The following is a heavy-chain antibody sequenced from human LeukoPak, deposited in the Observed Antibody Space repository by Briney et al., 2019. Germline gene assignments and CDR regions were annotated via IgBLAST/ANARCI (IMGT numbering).Heavy chain of an antibody. CDR1: GFTFSSYW. CDR2: INQEGSEK. J-gene: IGHJ3*02. CDR3: ARVYSSGLWAFDI. Sequence: GGSLRLSCAASGFTFSSYWMSWVREAPGKGLEWVANINQEGSEKYYVDSVKGRFTITRDNAKHSLYLQMNSLRAGDTAVYYCARVYSSGLWAFDIWGQGTMVTVSS. V-gene: IGHV3-7*01. D-gene: IGHD3-22*01.